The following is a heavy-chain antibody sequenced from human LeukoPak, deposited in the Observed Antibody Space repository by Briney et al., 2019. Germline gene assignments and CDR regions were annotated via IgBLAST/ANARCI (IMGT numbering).Heavy chain of an antibody. CDR2: IYPGDSDT. D-gene: IGHD6-6*01. CDR1: GYSFTSYW. J-gene: IGHJ6*02. Sequence: GESLKISCKGSGYSFTSYWIGWVRQMPGKGLEWMGIIYPGDSDTRYSPSSQGQVTIPADKSISTAYLQWSSLKASDTAMYYCARNLVAGGGYYYGMDVWGQGTTVTVSS. CDR3: ARNLVAGGGYYYGMDV. V-gene: IGHV5-51*01.